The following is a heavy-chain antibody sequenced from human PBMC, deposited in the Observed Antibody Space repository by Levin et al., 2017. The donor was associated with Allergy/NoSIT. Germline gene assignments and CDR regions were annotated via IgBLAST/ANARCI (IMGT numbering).Heavy chain of an antibody. J-gene: IGHJ4*02. CDR1: GFTFSSYG. CDR3: AKLIVVVPAAMGVDY. V-gene: IGHV3-30*18. D-gene: IGHD2-2*01. Sequence: GGSLRLSCAASGFTFSSYGMHWVRQAPGKGLEWVAVISYDGSNKYYADSVKGRFTISRDNSKNTLYLQMNSLRAEDTAVYYCAKLIVVVPAAMGVDYWGQGTLVTVSS. CDR2: ISYDGSNK.